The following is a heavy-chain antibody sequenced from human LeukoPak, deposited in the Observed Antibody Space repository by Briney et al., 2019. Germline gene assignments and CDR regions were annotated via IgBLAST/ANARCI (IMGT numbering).Heavy chain of an antibody. V-gene: IGHV3-11*04. J-gene: IGHJ6*02. Sequence: GGSLRLSCAASGFTFSDYYMSWIRQAPGKGLEWVSYISGDGSTTYYADSLKGRFTISSDNAKNSLSLQMNSLRAEDTAVYYCARDRRWYGMDVWGQGTTVTVSS. CDR1: GFTFSDYY. D-gene: IGHD2-15*01. CDR3: ARDRRWYGMDV. CDR2: ISGDGSTT.